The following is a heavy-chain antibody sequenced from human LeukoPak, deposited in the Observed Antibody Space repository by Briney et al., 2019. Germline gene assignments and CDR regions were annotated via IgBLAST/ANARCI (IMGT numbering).Heavy chain of an antibody. D-gene: IGHD3-10*01. V-gene: IGHV3-53*01. J-gene: IGHJ4*02. CDR2: IYVGGRT. CDR1: GFAVSSND. CDR3: ARDLGDGEFDS. Sequence: GESLRLSCAASGFAVSSNDMSWVRQAPGKGLKWVSTIYVGGRTYYADSVKGRFTISRDDSKNTVYLQMNRLRAEDTATYFCARDLGDGEFDSWGQGTLSPSPQ.